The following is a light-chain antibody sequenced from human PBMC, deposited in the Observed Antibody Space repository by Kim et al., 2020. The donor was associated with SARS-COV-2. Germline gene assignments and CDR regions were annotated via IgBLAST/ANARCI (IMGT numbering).Light chain of an antibody. CDR2: DAS. CDR3: QQYDNLPRT. Sequence: GDRVTITCQASRDITNYLNWYQHKPGKAPKLLIYDASSLETGVPSRFSGSGSGTHFTFTISSLQPEDVATYFCQQYDNLPRTFGQGTKL. CDR1: RDITNY. V-gene: IGKV1-33*01. J-gene: IGKJ2*02.